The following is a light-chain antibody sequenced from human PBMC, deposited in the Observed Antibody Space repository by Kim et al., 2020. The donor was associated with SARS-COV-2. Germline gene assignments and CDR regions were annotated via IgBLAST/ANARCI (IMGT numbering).Light chain of an antibody. CDR3: QQYAYWRA. CDR1: QSISSS. CDR2: GAS. V-gene: IGKV3-15*01. J-gene: IGKJ5*01. Sequence: PGERAPLSCRASQSISSSLAWYQQKPGQAPRVLIYGASARATGIPARFSGSGSGTEFTLTISNLQSEDFAVYYCQQYAYWRAFGQGTRLEIK.